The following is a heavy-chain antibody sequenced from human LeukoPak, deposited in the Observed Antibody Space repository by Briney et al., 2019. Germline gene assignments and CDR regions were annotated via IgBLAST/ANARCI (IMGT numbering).Heavy chain of an antibody. V-gene: IGHV4-59*08. CDR2: IYYSGST. D-gene: IGHD3-22*01. J-gene: IGHJ4*02. Sequence: SETLSLTCTVSGGSISSYYWSWIRQPPGKGLEWIGYIYYSGSTYYNPSLRSRVTISVDTSKNQFSLKLSSVAAADTAVYYCARHRPHAYYDSSGCYFDYWGQGTLVTVSS. CDR3: ARHRPHAYYDSSGCYFDY. CDR1: GGSISSYY.